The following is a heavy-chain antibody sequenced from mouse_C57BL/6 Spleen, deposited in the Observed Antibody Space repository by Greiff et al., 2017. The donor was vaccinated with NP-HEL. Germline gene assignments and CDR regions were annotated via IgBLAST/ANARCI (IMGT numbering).Heavy chain of an antibody. CDR2: IFPGSGST. V-gene: IGHV1-75*01. D-gene: IGHD1-1*01. Sequence: QVHVKQSGPELVKPGASVKISCKASGYTFTDYYINWVKQRPGQGLEWIGWIFPGSGSTYYNEKFKGKATLTVDKSSSTAYMLLSSLTSEDSAVYFCARRYYGSSTYFDYWGQGTTLTVSS. CDR3: ARRYYGSSTYFDY. CDR1: GYTFTDYY. J-gene: IGHJ2*01.